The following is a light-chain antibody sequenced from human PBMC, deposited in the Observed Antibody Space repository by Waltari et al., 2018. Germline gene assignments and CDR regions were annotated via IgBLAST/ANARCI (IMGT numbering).Light chain of an antibody. CDR1: NIGSKS. V-gene: IGLV3-21*04. CDR2: YDS. CDR3: QVWDSSTDHRV. Sequence: SYVLTQPPSVSVAPGQPARITCGNNNIGSKSGHWYQQKPGQAPLLVLYYDSDRPSGIPERFSGFNAGDTAILTISRVEAGDEADYYCQVWDSSTDHRVFGGGTKLTVL. J-gene: IGLJ2*01.